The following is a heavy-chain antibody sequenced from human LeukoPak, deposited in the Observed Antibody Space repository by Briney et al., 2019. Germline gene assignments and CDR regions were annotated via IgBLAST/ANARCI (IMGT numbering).Heavy chain of an antibody. Sequence: GGSLRLSCAASGFTFSSYWMSWVRQAPGKGLEWVANIKQDGSEKYYVDSVKGRFTISRDNAKNSLYLQMNSLRAEDTAVYYCARPPYSSGWYLGFDYWGQGTPVTVSS. V-gene: IGHV3-7*01. D-gene: IGHD6-19*01. CDR1: GFTFSSYW. J-gene: IGHJ4*02. CDR3: ARPPYSSGWYLGFDY. CDR2: IKQDGSEK.